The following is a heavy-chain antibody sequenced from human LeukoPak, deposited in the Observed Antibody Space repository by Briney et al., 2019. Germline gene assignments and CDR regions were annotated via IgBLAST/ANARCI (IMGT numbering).Heavy chain of an antibody. CDR3: ARLAVTYRHGDAFDI. J-gene: IGHJ3*02. CDR1: GFTFSSYE. D-gene: IGHD5-18*01. Sequence: GGSLRLSCAASGFTFSSYEMNWVRQAPGKGLEWVSYISSSGSTIYYADSVKGRFTISRDNAKNSLYLQMNSLRAEDTAVYYCARLAVTYRHGDAFDIWGQGTMVTVSS. V-gene: IGHV3-48*03. CDR2: ISSSGSTI.